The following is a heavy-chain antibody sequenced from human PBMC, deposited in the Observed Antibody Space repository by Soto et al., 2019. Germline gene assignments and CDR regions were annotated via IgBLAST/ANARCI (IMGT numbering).Heavy chain of an antibody. CDR1: GGSVSSGSYY. CDR2: INHSGST. V-gene: IGHV4-61*01. CDR3: ARGASPRPDENFYYATDV. J-gene: IGHJ6*02. D-gene: IGHD1-7*01. Sequence: QVQLQESGPGLVKPSETLSLTCTVSGGSVSSGSYYWSWIRQPPGKGLEWIGEINHSGSTSYNPSLKSRVTITVDTTRNQFSLRLSSVTAADTAVYYCARGASPRPDENFYYATDVWGQGTTVTVSS.